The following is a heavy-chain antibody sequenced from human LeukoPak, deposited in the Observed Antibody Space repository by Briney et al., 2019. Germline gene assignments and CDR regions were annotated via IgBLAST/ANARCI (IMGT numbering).Heavy chain of an antibody. D-gene: IGHD3-22*01. CDR2: INSNGANT. Sequence: PGGPLRLSCAASGFTFSNHAMHWVRQAPGKALEYVAVINSNGANTFHAKSLNDRFTISRDNSKNILYLQMGSLRAEDMAVYYCARGEEFYDSSGYRRLDSWGQGTLVVVSS. CDR3: ARGEEFYDSSGYRRLDS. J-gene: IGHJ4*02. CDR1: GFTFSNHA. V-gene: IGHV3-64*01.